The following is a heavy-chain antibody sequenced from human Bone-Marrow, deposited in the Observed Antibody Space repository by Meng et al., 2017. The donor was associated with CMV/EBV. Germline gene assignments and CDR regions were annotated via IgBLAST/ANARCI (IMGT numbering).Heavy chain of an antibody. CDR1: GYTFTSYG. D-gene: IGHD2-2*01. V-gene: IGHV1-18*01. CDR3: ARDAPGGPAEDTSNWFDP. Sequence: ASVKVSCKASGYTFTSYGISWVRQAPGQGLEWMGWISAYNGNTNYAQKLQGRVTMTTGTSTSTAYMELRSLRSDDTAVYYCARDAPGGPAEDTSNWFDPWGQGTLVTVSS. J-gene: IGHJ5*02. CDR2: ISAYNGNT.